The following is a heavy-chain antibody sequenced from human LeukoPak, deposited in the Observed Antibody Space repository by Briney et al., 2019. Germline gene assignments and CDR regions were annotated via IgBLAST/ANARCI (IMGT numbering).Heavy chain of an antibody. CDR2: ISYDGSNK. Sequence: GGSLRLSCAAPGFTFSSYGMHWVRQAPGKGLEWVAVISYDGSNKYYADSVKGRFTISRDNSKNTLSLQMNSLRAEDTAVYYCAKDCRPNVLLCYWGQGTLVTVSS. J-gene: IGHJ4*02. V-gene: IGHV3-30*18. CDR3: AKDCRPNVLLCY. CDR1: GFTFSSYG. D-gene: IGHD3-10*02.